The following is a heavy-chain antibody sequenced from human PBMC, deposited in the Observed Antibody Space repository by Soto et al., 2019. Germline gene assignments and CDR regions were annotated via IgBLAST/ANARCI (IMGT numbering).Heavy chain of an antibody. CDR2: ISDDGSNK. V-gene: IGHV3-30*18. J-gene: IGHJ4*02. CDR1: GFTFSSYG. D-gene: IGHD4-17*01. Sequence: QVQLVESGGGVVKPGRSLRLSCAASGFTFSSYGMHWVRQAPGKGLEWVAVISDDGSNKYYADSVKGRFTISRDNSKNTLYLQMNSLRAEDTAVYYCAKCLGGDGDLFDYWGQGTLVTVSS. CDR3: AKCLGGDGDLFDY.